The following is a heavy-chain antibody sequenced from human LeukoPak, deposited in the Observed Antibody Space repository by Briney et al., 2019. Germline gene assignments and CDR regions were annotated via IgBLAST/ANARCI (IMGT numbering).Heavy chain of an antibody. V-gene: IGHV1-69*06. CDR3: ARARSGPYGSGSLDAFDI. Sequence: GASVKVSCKASGYSFTGYYMHWVRQAPGQGLEWMGRIIPMFDTADFAQKFQGRVTITADTSTSTAYMQLSSLRSEDTAVYYCARARSGPYGSGSLDAFDIWGQGTMVTVSS. D-gene: IGHD3-10*01. J-gene: IGHJ3*02. CDR1: GYSFTGYY. CDR2: IIPMFDTA.